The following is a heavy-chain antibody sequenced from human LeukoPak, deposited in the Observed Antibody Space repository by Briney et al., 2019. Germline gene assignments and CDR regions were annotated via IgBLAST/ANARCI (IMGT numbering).Heavy chain of an antibody. J-gene: IGHJ3*02. V-gene: IGHV3-23*01. D-gene: IGHD2-15*01. CDR1: GFTFSSYS. Sequence: PGGSLRLSCAAYGFTFSSYSMNWVRQAPGKGLEWVSVISGTGGSTYYADSVKGRFTISRDNSKNTVYLQMNSLRAEDTAVYYCAKSYCSGGSCYPHAFDIWGQGTMVTVSS. CDR2: ISGTGGST. CDR3: AKSYCSGGSCYPHAFDI.